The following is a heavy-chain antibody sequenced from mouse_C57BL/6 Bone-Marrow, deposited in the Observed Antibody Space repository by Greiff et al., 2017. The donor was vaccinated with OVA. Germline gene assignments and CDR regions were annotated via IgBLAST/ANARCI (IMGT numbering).Heavy chain of an antibody. CDR3: ARGDYGSKEYFDV. V-gene: IGHV1-53*01. CDR2: INPSNGGT. D-gene: IGHD1-1*01. CDR1: GYTFTSYW. Sequence: VQLQQPGTELVKPGASVKLSCKASGYTFTSYWMHWVKQRPGQGLEWIGNINPSNGGTNYNEKFKSKATLTVDKSSSTAYMQLSSLTSEDSAVYYCARGDYGSKEYFDVWGTGTTVTVSS. J-gene: IGHJ1*03.